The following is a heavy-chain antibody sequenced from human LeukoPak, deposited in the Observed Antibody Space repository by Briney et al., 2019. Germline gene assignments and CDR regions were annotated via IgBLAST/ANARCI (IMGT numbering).Heavy chain of an antibody. CDR2: IKQEGSEK. Sequence: GGSLRLSCTASGFTFGDYAMSWFRQAPGKGLEWVANIKQEGSEKYYVDSVKGRFTISRDNAKNSLYLQMDSLRAEDTAVYYCAGGSGWLIDYWGQGTLVTVSS. J-gene: IGHJ4*02. D-gene: IGHD6-19*01. V-gene: IGHV3-7*01. CDR1: GFTFGDYA. CDR3: AGGSGWLIDY.